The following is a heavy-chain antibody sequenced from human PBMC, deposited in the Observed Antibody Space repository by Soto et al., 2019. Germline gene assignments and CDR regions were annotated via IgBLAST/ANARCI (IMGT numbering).Heavy chain of an antibody. CDR3: ASVCRDGYNYPYWYFDL. J-gene: IGHJ2*01. D-gene: IGHD5-12*01. V-gene: IGHV3-53*04. Sequence: EVQLVESGGGLVQPGGSLRLSCAVSGFTVSSNYMSWVRQAPGKGLEWVSVIYSGGSTYYADSVKGRFTISRHNSKNTLYLQMNSLRAEDTAVYYCASVCRDGYNYPYWYFDLWGRGTLVTVSS. CDR1: GFTVSSNY. CDR2: IYSGGST.